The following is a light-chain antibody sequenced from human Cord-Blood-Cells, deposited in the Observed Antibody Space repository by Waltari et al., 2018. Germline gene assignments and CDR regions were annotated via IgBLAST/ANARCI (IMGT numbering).Light chain of an antibody. J-gene: IGLJ2*01. CDR3: AAWDDSLSGRV. CDR2: RNN. Sequence: QSVLTQPSSASGTPGQRVTITCSGSRSNTGSNYVYWYQQLPGTAPKLLIYRNNQRPSGVPDRFSGSKSGTSASLASIGLRSEDEADYYCAAWDDSLSGRVFGGGTKLTVL. V-gene: IGLV1-47*01. CDR1: RSNTGSNY.